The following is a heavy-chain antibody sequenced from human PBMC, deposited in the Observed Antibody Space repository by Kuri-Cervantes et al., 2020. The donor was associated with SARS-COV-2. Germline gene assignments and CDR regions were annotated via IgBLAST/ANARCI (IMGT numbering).Heavy chain of an antibody. Sequence: GESLKISCAASGFTVSSNYMSWVRQAPGKGLEWVSVIYSGGSTYYADSVKGRFTISRDNAKNSLYLQMNSLRAEDTAVYYCATLSIVVVVAATWRDWFDPWGQGTLVTVSS. CDR2: IYSGGST. J-gene: IGHJ5*02. D-gene: IGHD2-15*01. V-gene: IGHV3-66*01. CDR1: GFTVSSNY. CDR3: ATLSIVVVVAATWRDWFDP.